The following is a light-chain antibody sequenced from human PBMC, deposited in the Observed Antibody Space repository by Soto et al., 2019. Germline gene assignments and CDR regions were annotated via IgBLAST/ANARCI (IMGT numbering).Light chain of an antibody. CDR1: SSNIGAGHD. Sequence: VVTQPPSVSGAPGQRVTISCTGSSSNIGAGHDVHWYQQLPGTAPKLLIYGNGNRPSGVPERFSGSKSGTSASLAITGLQAEDEADYYCQSYDSSLSGSEVFGTGTKLTVL. CDR2: GNG. J-gene: IGLJ1*01. V-gene: IGLV1-40*01. CDR3: QSYDSSLSGSEV.